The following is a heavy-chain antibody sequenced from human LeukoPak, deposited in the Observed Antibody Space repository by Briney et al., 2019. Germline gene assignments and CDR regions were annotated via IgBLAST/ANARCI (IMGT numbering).Heavy chain of an antibody. CDR2: IYYSGST. CDR3: ASWYYYDSSGYYC. Sequence: SETLSLTCTVSGGSISSGDYYWSWIRQPPGKGLEWIGYIYYSGSTYYNPSLKSRVTISVDMSKNQFSLKLSSVTAADTAVYYCASWYYYDSSGYYCWGQGALVTVSS. J-gene: IGHJ4*02. D-gene: IGHD3-22*01. CDR1: GGSISSGDYY. V-gene: IGHV4-30-4*01.